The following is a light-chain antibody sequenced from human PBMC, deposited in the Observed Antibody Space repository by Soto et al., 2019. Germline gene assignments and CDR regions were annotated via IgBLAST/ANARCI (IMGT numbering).Light chain of an antibody. CDR3: QQYDSSPRT. Sequence: EIVLTQSPDTLSLSPGERATLSCRASQSVSSAYVAWYQQKPGQAPRLLIYSTSRRITGIPDRFSGSGSGTDFSLTISRLEPEDFAVYYCQQYDSSPRTFGQGTKVDIK. V-gene: IGKV3-20*01. CDR2: STS. CDR1: QSVSSAY. J-gene: IGKJ1*01.